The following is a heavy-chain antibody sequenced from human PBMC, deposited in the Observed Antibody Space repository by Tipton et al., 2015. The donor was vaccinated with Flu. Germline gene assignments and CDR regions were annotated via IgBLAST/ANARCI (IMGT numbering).Heavy chain of an antibody. J-gene: IGHJ4*02. CDR1: GFSFSSYE. CDR3: ARGFIRLCDY. Sequence: VQSGGSLRLSCAASGFSFSSYEMNWVRQAPGKGLEWVSFISPSGSTRYYADSVRGRFIISRDNFENSLFLQMNSLRAEDTAVYYCARGFIRLCDYWGQGALVTVSS. D-gene: IGHD3-16*01. V-gene: IGHV3-48*03. CDR2: ISPSGSTR.